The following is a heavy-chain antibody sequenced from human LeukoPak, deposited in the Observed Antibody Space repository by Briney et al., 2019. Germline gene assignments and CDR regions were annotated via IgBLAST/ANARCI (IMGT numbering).Heavy chain of an antibody. D-gene: IGHD1-26*01. CDR3: AGGSGSYLYFDY. Sequence: SETLSLTCTVSGGSISSSSYYWGWIRQPPGKGLEWIGSIYYSGYTYYNPSLKSRVTISVDTSKNQFSLKLSSVTAADTAVYYCAGGSGSYLYFDYWGQGTLVTVSS. CDR2: IYYSGYT. J-gene: IGHJ4*02. CDR1: GGSISSSSYY. V-gene: IGHV4-39*07.